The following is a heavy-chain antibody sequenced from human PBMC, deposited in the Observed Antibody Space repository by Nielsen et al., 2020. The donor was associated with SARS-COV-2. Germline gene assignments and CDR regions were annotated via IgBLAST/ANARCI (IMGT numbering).Heavy chain of an antibody. CDR1: GYTFTGYY. V-gene: IGHV1-2*06. Sequence: ASVKVSCKASGYTFTGYYMHWVRQAPGQGLEWMGRINPNSGGTNYAQKFQGRVTMTRDTSISTAYMELSRLRSDDTAVYYCASERVGATTWFRYGMDVWGQGTTVTVSS. CDR2: INPNSGGT. J-gene: IGHJ6*02. D-gene: IGHD1-26*01. CDR3: ASERVGATTWFRYGMDV.